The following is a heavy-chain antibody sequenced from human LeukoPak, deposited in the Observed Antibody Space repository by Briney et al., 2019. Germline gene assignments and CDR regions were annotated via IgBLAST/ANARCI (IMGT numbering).Heavy chain of an antibody. D-gene: IGHD4-17*01. J-gene: IGHJ4*02. V-gene: IGHV1-2*04. CDR1: GYTFTGYY. CDR2: INPNSGGT. CDR3: ARVRGYGDYDGFGY. Sequence: ASVKVSCKASGYTFTGYYMYWVRQAPGQGLEWMGWINPNSGGTNYAQKFQGWVTMTRDTSISTAYMELSRLRSDDTAVYYCARVRGYGDYDGFGYWGQGTLVTVSS.